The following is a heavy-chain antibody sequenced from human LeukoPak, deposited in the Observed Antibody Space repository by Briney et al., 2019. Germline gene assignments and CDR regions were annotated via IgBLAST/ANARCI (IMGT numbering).Heavy chain of an antibody. D-gene: IGHD6-6*01. Sequence: GGSLRLSCAVSGFTVSSNYMSWVRQAPGKGLEWVSLIYSGGSTYYADSVKGRFTISRDNSKNTLYLQMNSLRAEDTAVYYCAKGVSSIAARGAYYFDYWGQGTLVTVSS. CDR1: GFTVSSNY. V-gene: IGHV3-53*01. J-gene: IGHJ4*02. CDR3: AKGVSSIAARGAYYFDY. CDR2: IYSGGST.